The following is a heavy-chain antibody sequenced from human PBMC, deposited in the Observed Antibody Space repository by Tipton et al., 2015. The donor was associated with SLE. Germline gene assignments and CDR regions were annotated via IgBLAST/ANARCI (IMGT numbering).Heavy chain of an antibody. CDR1: GFTFSSYW. Sequence: SLRLSCAASGFTFSSYWMSWVRQAPGKGLEWVANIKQDGSEKYYVDSVKGRFTISRDNAKNSLYLQMNSLRAEDTAVYYCVREKTAVAGYLDYWGQGTLVTVSS. CDR3: VREKTAVAGYLDY. CDR2: IKQDGSEK. V-gene: IGHV3-7*01. J-gene: IGHJ4*02. D-gene: IGHD6-19*01.